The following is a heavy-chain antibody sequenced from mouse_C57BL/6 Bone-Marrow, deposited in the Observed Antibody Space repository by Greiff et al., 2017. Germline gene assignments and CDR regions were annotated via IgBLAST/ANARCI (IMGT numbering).Heavy chain of an antibody. Sequence: DVHLVESGPVLVKPGASVKMSCKASGYTFTDYYMNWVKQSHGKSLEWIGVINPYNGGTSYNQKFKGKATLTVDKSSSTAYMELNSLTSEDSAVYYCASWVDYWGQGTTLTVSS. CDR1: GYTFTDYY. V-gene: IGHV1-19*01. J-gene: IGHJ2*01. D-gene: IGHD4-1*01. CDR3: ASWVDY. CDR2: INPYNGGT.